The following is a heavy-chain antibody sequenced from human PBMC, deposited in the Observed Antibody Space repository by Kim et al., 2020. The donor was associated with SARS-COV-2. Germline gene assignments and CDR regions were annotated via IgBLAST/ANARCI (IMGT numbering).Heavy chain of an antibody. V-gene: IGHV3-30-3*01. CDR2: ISFDGRNK. CDR1: GLSFDLAA. CDR3: ARGNYYESVSLSDYYNGMDV. J-gene: IGHJ6*02. Sequence: GGSLRLSCAASGLSFDLAAMNFFRPCPWQFVEWVAVISFDGRNKEYADSVKGRFTISRDNPKSTLYLQMNSLRAEDTAVYYCARGNYYESVSLSDYYNGMDVWGQGTTVTVSS. D-gene: IGHD3-10*01.